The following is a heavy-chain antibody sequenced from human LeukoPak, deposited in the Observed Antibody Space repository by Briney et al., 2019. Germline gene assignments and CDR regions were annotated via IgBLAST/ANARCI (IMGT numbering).Heavy chain of an antibody. Sequence: SETLSLTCTVSGYSISSGYYWGWIRQPPGKGLEWIGSIYHSGSTYYNPSLKSRVTISVDTSKNQFSLKLSSVTAADTAVYYCARVGDYDFWIPNRAPSAFDIWGQGTMVTVSS. CDR3: ARVGDYDFWIPNRAPSAFDI. D-gene: IGHD3-3*01. CDR2: IYHSGST. V-gene: IGHV4-38-2*02. J-gene: IGHJ3*02. CDR1: GYSISSGYY.